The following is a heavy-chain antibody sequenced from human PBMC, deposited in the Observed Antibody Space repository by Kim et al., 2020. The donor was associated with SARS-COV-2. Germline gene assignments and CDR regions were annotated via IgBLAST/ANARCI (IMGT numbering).Heavy chain of an antibody. CDR2: ISGSGDRT. CDR3: AKGGGTD. CDR1: GFTFSSYG. V-gene: IGHV3-23*01. D-gene: IGHD2-15*01. Sequence: GGSLRLSCAASGFTFSSYGMSWVRQTPEKGLEWVSAISGSGDRTYYPDSVKGRFTVSRDNTKITQYRQMNRLRVEDTAVYYCAKGGGTDWGQGTLVTVSS. J-gene: IGHJ4*02.